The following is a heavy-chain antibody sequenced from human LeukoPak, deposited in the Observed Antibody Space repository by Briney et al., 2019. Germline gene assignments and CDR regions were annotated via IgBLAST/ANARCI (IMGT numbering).Heavy chain of an antibody. D-gene: IGHD1-1*01. CDR2: IRHDGSYK. CDR3: AKSPWNGKFRAYFDY. V-gene: IGHV3-30*02. J-gene: IGHJ4*02. Sequence: GGSLRLSCVVSGFTFTSYGVHWVRQAPGKGLEWVAFIRHDGSYKDYADSVKGRFTISRDNSKNTLYLQMNSVRAEDTAVYYCAKSPWNGKFRAYFDYWGQGTLVTVSS. CDR1: GFTFTSYG.